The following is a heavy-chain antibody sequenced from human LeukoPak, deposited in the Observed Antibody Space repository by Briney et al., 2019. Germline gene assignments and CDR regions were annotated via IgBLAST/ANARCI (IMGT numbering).Heavy chain of an antibody. CDR3: VRGGASGIDY. CDR2: ISVNGNTT. Sequence: GGSLRLSCTASGFALGSFAMHWVRQGAAKRLEYISAISVNGNTTYYDTSVKGRFVISRDNSRNKLYLQMGRLRPEDTAMYFCVRGGASGIDYWGRGALVTVS. CDR1: GFALGSFA. J-gene: IGHJ4*02. D-gene: IGHD1-26*01. V-gene: IGHV3-64*01.